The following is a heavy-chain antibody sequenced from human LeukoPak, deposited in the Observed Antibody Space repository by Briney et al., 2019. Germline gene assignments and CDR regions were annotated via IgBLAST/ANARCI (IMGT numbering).Heavy chain of an antibody. CDR2: IWYDGSNK. Sequence: GGSLRLSCAASGFTFSSYGMHWVRQAPGKGLEWVAVIWYDGSNKYYADSVKGRFTISRDNSKNTLYLQMNSLRAEDTAVYCCANGNGWLPFDYWGQGTLVTVSS. J-gene: IGHJ4*02. D-gene: IGHD2-8*01. CDR1: GFTFSSYG. V-gene: IGHV3-33*06. CDR3: ANGNGWLPFDY.